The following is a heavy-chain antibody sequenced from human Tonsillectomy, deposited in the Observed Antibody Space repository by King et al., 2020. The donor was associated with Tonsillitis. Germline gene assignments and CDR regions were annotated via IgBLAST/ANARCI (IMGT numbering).Heavy chain of an antibody. D-gene: IGHD2-15*01. J-gene: IGHJ4*02. CDR2: INQVGSVK. CDR1: GFTLSYHW. Sequence: VQLVESGGGLVQPGGSLRLSCAASGFTLSYHWMFWVRQAPGKGLELVANINQVGSVKNNVDSVKGRFTISRDNAKNSLYLQMNSLRAEDTAVYYCAETAVGWGQGTLVTVSS. V-gene: IGHV3-7*01. CDR3: AETAVG.